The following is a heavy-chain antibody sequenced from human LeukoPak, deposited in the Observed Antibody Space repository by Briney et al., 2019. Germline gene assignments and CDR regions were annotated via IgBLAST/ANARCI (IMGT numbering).Heavy chain of an antibody. D-gene: IGHD3-3*01. CDR2: INHSGST. J-gene: IGHJ6*02. V-gene: IGHV4-34*01. CDR3: ARAAHNDWSGYPRHYYYYGMDV. Sequence: SETLSLTCAVYGGSFSGYYWGWIRQPPGKGLEWIGEINHSGSTNYNPSLKSRVTISVDTSKNQFSLKLSSVTAADTAVYYCARAAHNDWSGYPRHYYYYGMDVWGQGTTVTVSS. CDR1: GGSFSGYY.